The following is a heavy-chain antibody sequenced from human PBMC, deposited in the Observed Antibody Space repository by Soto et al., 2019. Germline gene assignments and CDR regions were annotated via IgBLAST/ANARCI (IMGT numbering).Heavy chain of an antibody. V-gene: IGHV4-39*01. CDR2: IYYSGRT. CDR3: ARLSANYYYYGMDV. Sequence: SETLSLTCTVSSVSISSSSYYCGWIRQPPGKGLEWIGSIYYSGRTYYNPSLKSRGTISVDTSTNQFSLKLSSVTAADTAVYYCARLSANYYYYGMDVWGQGTTVTVSS. CDR1: SVSISSSSYY. J-gene: IGHJ6*02.